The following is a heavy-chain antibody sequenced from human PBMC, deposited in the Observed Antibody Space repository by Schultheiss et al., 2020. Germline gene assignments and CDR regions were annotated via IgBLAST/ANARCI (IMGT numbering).Heavy chain of an antibody. D-gene: IGHD6-19*01. J-gene: IGHJ4*03. Sequence: GGSLRLSCAASGFTFSSYAMHWVRQAPGKGLEWVAVISYDGSNKYYADSVKGRFTISRDNAKNSLYLQMNSLRAEDTAVYFCAKHRGYSSGWRDYWGQGTTVTVSS. V-gene: IGHV3-30-3*02. CDR1: GFTFSSYA. CDR3: AKHRGYSSGWRDY. CDR2: ISYDGSNK.